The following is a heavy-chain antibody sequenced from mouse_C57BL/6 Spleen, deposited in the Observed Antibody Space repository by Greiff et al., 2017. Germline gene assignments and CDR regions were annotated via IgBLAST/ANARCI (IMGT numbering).Heavy chain of an antibody. CDR1: GFSLTSYG. D-gene: IGHD4-1*02. CDR3: ASPQLGYYYAMDY. J-gene: IGHJ4*01. V-gene: IGHV2-2*01. Sequence: VKLMESGPGLVQPSQSLSITCTVSGFSLTSYGVHWVRQSPGKGLEWLGVIWSGGSTDYNAAFISRLSISKDNSKSQVFFKMNSLQADDTAIYYCASPQLGYYYAMDYWGQGTSVTVSS. CDR2: IWSGGST.